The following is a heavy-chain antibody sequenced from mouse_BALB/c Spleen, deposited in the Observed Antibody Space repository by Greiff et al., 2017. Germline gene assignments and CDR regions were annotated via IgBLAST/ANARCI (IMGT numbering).Heavy chain of an antibody. V-gene: IGHV1-9*01. J-gene: IGHJ3*01. CDR2: ILPGSGST. Sequence: QVQLQQSGAELMKPGASVKISCKATGYTFSSYWIEWVKQRPGHGLEWIGEILPGSGSTNYNEKFKGKATFTADTSSNTAYMQLSSLTSEDSAVYYCARAGTGTARARLAYWGQGTLVTVSA. CDR1: GYTFSSYW. D-gene: IGHD3-2*01. CDR3: ARAGTGTARARLAY.